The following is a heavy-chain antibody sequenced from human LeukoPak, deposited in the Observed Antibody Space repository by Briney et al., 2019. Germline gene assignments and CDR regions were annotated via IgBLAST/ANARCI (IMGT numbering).Heavy chain of an antibody. CDR2: INPNSGGT. Sequence: ASVKVSCKASGYTFTSYGISWVRQAPGQGLEWMGWINPNSGGTNYAQKFQGWVTMTRDTSISTAYMELSRLRSDDTAVYYCARDHRYKFARIVATIIFDYWGQGTLVTVSS. V-gene: IGHV1-2*04. CDR1: GYTFTSYG. J-gene: IGHJ4*02. CDR3: ARDHRYKFARIVATIIFDY. D-gene: IGHD5-12*01.